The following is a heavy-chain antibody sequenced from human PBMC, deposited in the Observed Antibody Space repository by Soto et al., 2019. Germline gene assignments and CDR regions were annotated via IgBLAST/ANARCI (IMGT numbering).Heavy chain of an antibody. CDR3: ASLSFWEYYYDSSGYYYFDY. CDR1: GGTFSSYA. Sequence: QVQLVQSGAEVKKPGSSVKVSCKASGGTFSSYAISWVRQAPGQGLEWMGGIIPIFGKANYAQKFQGRVTITADESTSTAYMELSSLRSEDTAVYYCASLSFWEYYYDSSGYYYFDYWGQGTLVTVSS. V-gene: IGHV1-69*01. J-gene: IGHJ4*02. CDR2: IIPIFGKA. D-gene: IGHD3-22*01.